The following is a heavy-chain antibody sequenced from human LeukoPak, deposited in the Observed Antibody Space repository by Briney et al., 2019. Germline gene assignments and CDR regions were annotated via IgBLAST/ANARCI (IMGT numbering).Heavy chain of an antibody. CDR1: GYTFTYYY. J-gene: IGHJ4*02. Sequence: ASVKVSCKASGYTFTYYYIHWMRQAPGHGLEWMGWINPDSDVTSYAQKFQGRVTMTRDTSISTVYVELSRLRSDDTAVYYCAKDDGEVGGIDYWGQGTLVTVSS. D-gene: IGHD1-26*01. CDR2: INPDSDVT. CDR3: AKDDGEVGGIDY. V-gene: IGHV1-2*02.